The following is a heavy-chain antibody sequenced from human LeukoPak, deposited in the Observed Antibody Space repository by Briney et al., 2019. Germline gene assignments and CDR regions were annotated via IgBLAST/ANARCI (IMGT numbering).Heavy chain of an antibody. Sequence: GASVKVSCKASGYTFTSYAMNWVRQAPGQGLEWMGWISAYNGNTNYAQKLQGRVTMTTDTSTSTAYMELRSLRSDDTAVYYCARDFYLVAATPLPGYWGQGTLVTVSS. CDR1: GYTFTSYA. J-gene: IGHJ4*02. CDR2: ISAYNGNT. V-gene: IGHV1-18*01. CDR3: ARDFYLVAATPLPGY. D-gene: IGHD2-15*01.